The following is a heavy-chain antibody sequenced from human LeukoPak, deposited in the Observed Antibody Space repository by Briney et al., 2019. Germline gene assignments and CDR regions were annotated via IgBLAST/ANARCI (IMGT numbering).Heavy chain of an antibody. CDR2: IYYSGST. D-gene: IGHD2-2*01. J-gene: IGHJ4*02. CDR3: ASDCSSTSCYSGIL. Sequence: KPSETLSLTCTVSGGSMSSFYWSWIRQHPGKGLEWIGYIYYSGSTYYNPSLKSRVTISVDTSKNQFSLKLSSVTAADTAVYYCASDCSSTSCYSGILWGQGTLVTVSS. CDR1: GGSMSSFY. V-gene: IGHV4-31*03.